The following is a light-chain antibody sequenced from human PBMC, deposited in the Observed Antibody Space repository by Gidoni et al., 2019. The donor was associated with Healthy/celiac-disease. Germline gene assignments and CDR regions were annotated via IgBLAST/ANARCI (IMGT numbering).Light chain of an antibody. Sequence: QSVLTQPPSVSEAPGQRVTISCTGSSSNIGAGYDVHWYQQLPGTAPKLLIYGNSNRPSGVPDRFSGSKSGTSASLAITGLQAEDEADYYCQSYDSSLSGAWVFGGGTKLT. J-gene: IGLJ3*02. V-gene: IGLV1-40*01. CDR3: QSYDSSLSGAWV. CDR1: SSNIGAGYD. CDR2: GNS.